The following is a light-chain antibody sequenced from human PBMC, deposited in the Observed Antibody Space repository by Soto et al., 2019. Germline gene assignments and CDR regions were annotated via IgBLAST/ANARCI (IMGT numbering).Light chain of an antibody. V-gene: IGKV3-20*01. J-gene: IGKJ3*01. CDR3: HQYGDSPL. Sequence: EIVLTQTPCTLSLSPAERVPLSCRASQSVRSSYLAWYQQKPGQAPRLLIYGASIRATGIPDRFGGSGSGTDFTLTISRLEPEDFAVYYCHQYGDSPLFGPGTKVDI. CDR1: QSVRSSY. CDR2: GAS.